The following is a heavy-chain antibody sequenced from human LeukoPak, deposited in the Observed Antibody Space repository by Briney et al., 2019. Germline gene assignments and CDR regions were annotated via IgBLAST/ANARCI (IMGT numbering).Heavy chain of an antibody. D-gene: IGHD5-12*01. V-gene: IGHV4-4*07. CDR1: GGSISSYY. J-gene: IGHJ4*02. CDR3: ARGAIVATTVDS. CDR2: IYTSGTT. Sequence: SETLSLTCTVSGGSISSYYWSWIRQPAGKGLEWIGRIYTSGTTNYNPSLRSRITMSLDTSKNQLSLKLNSVTAADTAVYYCARGAIVATTVDSWGQGALVTVSS.